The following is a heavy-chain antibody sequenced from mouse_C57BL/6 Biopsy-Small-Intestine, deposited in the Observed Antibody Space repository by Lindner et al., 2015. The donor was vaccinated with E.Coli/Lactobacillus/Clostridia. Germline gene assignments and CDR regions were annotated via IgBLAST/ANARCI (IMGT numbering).Heavy chain of an antibody. Sequence: VQLQESGAELAKPGASVKMSCKSSGYTLTSYGVHWVRQPPGKGLEWLGVIWAGGSINYNSALMSRLSISKDKSKSQVFLKMNSLQTDDTAIYYCVKHVSDYFDYWGQGTTLTVSS. CDR1: GYTLTSYG. CDR3: VKHVSDYFDY. V-gene: IGHV2-9*01. J-gene: IGHJ2*01. CDR2: IWAGGSI.